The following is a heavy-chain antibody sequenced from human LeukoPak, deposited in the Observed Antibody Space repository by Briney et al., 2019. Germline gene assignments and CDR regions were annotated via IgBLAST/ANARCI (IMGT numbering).Heavy chain of an antibody. D-gene: IGHD3-22*01. J-gene: IGHJ2*01. CDR3: AKGLSSAYPRAYWYLDL. CDR2: ISGSGANT. Sequence: GGSLRLSCAASGVSFNSYVMTWVRQAPGKGLEWVSGISGSGANTYYADPVKGRFTISRDNSKNTLYLQMNSLRAEDTAVYYCAKGLSSAYPRAYWYLDLWGRGTLVTVSS. V-gene: IGHV3-23*01. CDR1: GVSFNSYV.